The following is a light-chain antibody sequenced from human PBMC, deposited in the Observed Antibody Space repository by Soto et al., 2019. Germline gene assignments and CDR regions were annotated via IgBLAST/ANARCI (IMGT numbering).Light chain of an antibody. CDR1: SSDIGGFNY. J-gene: IGLJ3*02. CDR2: EVT. CDR3: SSYTSRSTRV. V-gene: IGLV2-14*01. Sequence: QSALTRPASVSGSPGQSITISCTGTSSDIGGFNYVSWYQQHPGTAPKLLIYEVTNRPSGVSNRFSGSKSGNTASLTISGLQAEDEADYYCSSYTSRSTRVFGGGTKLTVL.